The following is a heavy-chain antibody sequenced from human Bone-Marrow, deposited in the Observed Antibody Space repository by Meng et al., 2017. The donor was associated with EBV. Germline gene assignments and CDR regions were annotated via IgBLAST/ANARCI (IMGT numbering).Heavy chain of an antibody. CDR2: IYHSGST. CDR3: ARGDYGDYRWFDP. V-gene: IGHV4-30-2*01. D-gene: IGHD4-17*01. Sequence: QLQLQESGPGLVKPSEXLSLTCTVSGGSISSGGYSWSWIRQPPGKGLEWIGYIYHSGSTYYNPSLKSRVTISVDRSKNQFSLKLSSVTAADTAVYYCARGDYGDYRWFDPWGQGTLVTVAS. J-gene: IGHJ5*02. CDR1: GGSISSGGYS.